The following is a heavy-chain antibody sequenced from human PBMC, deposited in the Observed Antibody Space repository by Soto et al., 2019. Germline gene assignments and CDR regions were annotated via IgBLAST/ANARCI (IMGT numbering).Heavy chain of an antibody. J-gene: IGHJ6*02. CDR1: GFTFSSYT. V-gene: IGHV3-30-3*01. CDR3: ARDNGYSHGHGMDV. CDR2: ILYDGGNI. Sequence: PVGSLRLSCAAPGFTFSSYTIHSYRQTPGKGLEWVALILYDGGNIYYTDSVNGGFTISRDNSKNTLYLQMNSLRVEATAVYYCARDNGYSHGHGMDVWGQGTTVTVSS. D-gene: IGHD5-18*01.